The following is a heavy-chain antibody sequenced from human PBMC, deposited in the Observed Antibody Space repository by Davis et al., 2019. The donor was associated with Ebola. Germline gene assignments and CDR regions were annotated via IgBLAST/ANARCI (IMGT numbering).Heavy chain of an antibody. D-gene: IGHD1/OR15-1a*01. V-gene: IGHV3-11*06. J-gene: IGHJ2*01. CDR1: GFTFTDYY. CDR2: ISGDSLYT. Sequence: GGSLRLSCAASGFTFTDYYMGWIRQAPGKGLEWVSYISGDSLYTNYADSVRGRLTISRDDAKNSQYLQMNSLRAEDTAVYYCAREERWDNHIDLWGGGTLVTVSS. CDR3: AREERWDNHIDL.